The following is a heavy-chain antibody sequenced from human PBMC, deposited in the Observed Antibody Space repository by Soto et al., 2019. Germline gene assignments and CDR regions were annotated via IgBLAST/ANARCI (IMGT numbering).Heavy chain of an antibody. CDR1: GGSFSGYY. CDR2: INHSGST. J-gene: IGHJ4*02. D-gene: IGHD3-10*01. CDR3: ARGPWYYGSGSYFQR. V-gene: IGHV4-34*01. Sequence: SETLSLTCAVYGGSFSGYYWSWIRQPPGKGLEWIGEINHSGSTNYNPSLKSRVTISVDTSKNQFSLKLSSVTAADTAVYYCARGPWYYGSGSYFQRWGRGTLVTVSS.